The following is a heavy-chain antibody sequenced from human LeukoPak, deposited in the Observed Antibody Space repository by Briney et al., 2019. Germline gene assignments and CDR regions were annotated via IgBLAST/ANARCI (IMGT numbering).Heavy chain of an antibody. Sequence: ASVRVSCKASGYTFTSYGISWVRQAPGQGLEWMGGIIPIFGTANYAQKFQGRVTITTDESTSTAYMELSSLRSEDTAVYYCAGVPRSAPTANWFDPWGQGTLVTVSS. V-gene: IGHV1-69*05. J-gene: IGHJ5*02. CDR1: GYTFTSYG. CDR2: IIPIFGTA. CDR3: AGVPRSAPTANWFDP.